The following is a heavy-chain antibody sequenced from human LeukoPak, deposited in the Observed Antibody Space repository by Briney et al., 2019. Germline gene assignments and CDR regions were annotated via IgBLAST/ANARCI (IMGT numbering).Heavy chain of an antibody. V-gene: IGHV3-11*04. Sequence: PGGSLRLSCAASGFTFSDYYMSWIRQAPGKGLEWVSYISSSGSTIYYADSVKGRFTISRDNAKNSLYLQMNSLRAEDTAVYYCARARGIYDFWSGYYRQNYWGQGTLVTVSP. CDR1: GFTFSDYY. D-gene: IGHD3-3*01. J-gene: IGHJ4*02. CDR2: ISSSGSTI. CDR3: ARARGIYDFWSGYYRQNY.